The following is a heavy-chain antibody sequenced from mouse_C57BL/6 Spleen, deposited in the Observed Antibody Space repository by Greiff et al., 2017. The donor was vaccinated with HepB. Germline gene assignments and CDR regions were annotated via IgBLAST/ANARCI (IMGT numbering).Heavy chain of an antibody. CDR3: ARHHHYYGSSYRAMDY. Sequence: EVQGVESGGDLVKPGGSLKLSCAASGFTFSSYGMSWVRQTPDKRLEWVATISSGGSYTYYPDSVKGRFTISRDNAKNTLYLQMSSLKYEDTAMYYCARHHHYYGSSYRAMDYWGQGTSVTVAS. D-gene: IGHD1-1*01. CDR2: ISSGGSYT. J-gene: IGHJ4*01. CDR1: GFTFSSYG. V-gene: IGHV5-6*01.